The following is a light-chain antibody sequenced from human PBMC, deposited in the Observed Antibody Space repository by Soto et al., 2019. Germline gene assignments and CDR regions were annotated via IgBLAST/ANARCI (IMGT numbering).Light chain of an antibody. CDR2: GAS. J-gene: IGKJ4*01. CDR3: QQYNKWPLT. CDR1: QSVSGN. Sequence: EIMMTQSPVTLSVSPGERATLSCRASQSVSGNLAWYQQKPGQAPRLLIYGASTRDTGIPARFSGSGSGKEFTLTISSLQSEDFAVYSCQQYNKWPLTFGGGTKVAIK. V-gene: IGKV3-15*01.